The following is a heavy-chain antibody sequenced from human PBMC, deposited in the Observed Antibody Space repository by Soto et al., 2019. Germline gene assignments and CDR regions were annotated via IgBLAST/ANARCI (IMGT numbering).Heavy chain of an antibody. J-gene: IGHJ4*02. CDR2: FDPEDGET. V-gene: IGHV1-24*01. D-gene: IGHD6-19*01. Sequence: VKVSCKVSGYTLTELSMHWVRQAPGKGLEWMGGFDPEDGETIYAQKFQGRVTMTEDTSTDTAYMELSSLRSEDTAVYYCATVPVLRSSGWNYFDYWGQGTLVTVSS. CDR1: GYTLTELS. CDR3: ATVPVLRSSGWNYFDY.